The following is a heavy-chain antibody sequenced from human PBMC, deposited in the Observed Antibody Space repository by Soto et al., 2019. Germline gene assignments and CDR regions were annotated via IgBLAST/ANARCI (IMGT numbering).Heavy chain of an antibody. D-gene: IGHD2-8*01. CDR1: GYTFTSYG. CDR3: ARDRGRARCMLRFCYYGMDV. V-gene: IGHV1-18*01. CDR2: ISAYNGNT. Sequence: QVQLVQSGAEVKKPGASVKVSCKASGYTFTSYGISWVRQAPGQGLEWMGWISAYNGNTNYAQKLQGRVTMTTDTSTSTAYMELRSLRSDDTAVYYCARDRGRARCMLRFCYYGMDVWGQGTTVTVSS. J-gene: IGHJ6*02.